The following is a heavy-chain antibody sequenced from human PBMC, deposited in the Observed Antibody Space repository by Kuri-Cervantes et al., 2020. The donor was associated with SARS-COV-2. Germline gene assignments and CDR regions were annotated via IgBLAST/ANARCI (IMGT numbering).Heavy chain of an antibody. J-gene: IGHJ5*02. CDR3: ASWSGYFYNWFDP. D-gene: IGHD3-3*01. CDR1: GFTFSNYD. V-gene: IGHV3-7*01. Sequence: GESLKISCAASGFTFSNYDMNWVRQAPGKGLEWVANIKQDGSEKYYVDSVKGRFTISRDNAKNSLYLQMNSLRAEDTAVYYCASWSGYFYNWFDPWGQGTLVTVSS. CDR2: IKQDGSEK.